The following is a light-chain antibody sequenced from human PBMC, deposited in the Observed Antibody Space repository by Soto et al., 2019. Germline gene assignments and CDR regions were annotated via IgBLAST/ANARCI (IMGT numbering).Light chain of an antibody. J-gene: IGLJ2*01. Sequence: QSALTQPASVSGSPGQSITISCTGTSSDVGGYDHVSWYQQHPGKAPKLIIYDVSIRPSGVSNRFSGSKSGNTASLAVSGLQAEDEADYYCSSYTRKDTVVFGGGTKVTVL. CDR3: SSYTRKDTVV. CDR1: SSDVGGYDH. V-gene: IGLV2-14*03. CDR2: DVS.